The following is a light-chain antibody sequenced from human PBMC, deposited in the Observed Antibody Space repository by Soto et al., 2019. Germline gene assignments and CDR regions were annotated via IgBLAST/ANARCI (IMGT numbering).Light chain of an antibody. V-gene: IGKV1-9*01. J-gene: IGKJ5*01. Sequence: DIQLTQSPSFLSASVGDRVTITCRASQGISSYLAWYQQKPGKAPKVLIYAASTLQSGVPSRFSGRGSGTESPLASSSLQPEDCVNSYCQQLNSCPITFGEGTRLESK. CDR1: QGISSY. CDR2: AAS. CDR3: QQLNSCPIT.